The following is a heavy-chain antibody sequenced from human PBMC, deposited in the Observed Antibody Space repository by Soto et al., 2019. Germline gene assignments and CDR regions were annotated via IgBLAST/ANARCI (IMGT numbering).Heavy chain of an antibody. D-gene: IGHD3-16*02. V-gene: IGHV4-34*01. CDR1: GGSFSGYY. Sequence: PSETLSLTCAVYGGSFSGYYWSWIRQPPGKGLEWIGEINHSGSTNYNPSLKSRVTISVDTSKNQFSLKLSSVTAADTAVYYCARDRYDYVWGSHPLGTFDYWGQGTLVTVSS. CDR3: ARDRYDYVWGSHPLGTFDY. CDR2: INHSGST. J-gene: IGHJ4*02.